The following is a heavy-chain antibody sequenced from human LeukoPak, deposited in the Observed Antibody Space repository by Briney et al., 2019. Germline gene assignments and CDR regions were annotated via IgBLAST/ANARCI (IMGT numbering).Heavy chain of an antibody. CDR2: INPNSGGT. D-gene: IGHD3-10*01. CDR1: GYTFTGYY. J-gene: IGHJ6*01. V-gene: IGHV1-2*02. Sequence: GASVKVSCKAAGYTFTGYYMHWVRQAPGQGLEWMGWINPNSGGTNYAQRFQGRVTKTRDTSISTAYMELSRLRYDDTAVYYCARDREVRGVVGVDGGMDVWGQGTTVTVCS. CDR3: ARDREVRGVVGVDGGMDV.